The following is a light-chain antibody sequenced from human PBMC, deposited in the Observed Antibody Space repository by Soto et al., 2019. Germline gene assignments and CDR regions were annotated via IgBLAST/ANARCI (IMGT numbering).Light chain of an antibody. CDR3: KQYNNWPLT. Sequence: EIVMTQSPATLSVSPWERATLYCRASQSVSTNLAWYQQIPGQAPRLLISGASTRATGIPARFSGSGSGTEFTLTISSLQSEDFAVYPCKQYNNWPLTFGRGTKVDIK. CDR2: GAS. CDR1: QSVSTN. J-gene: IGKJ4*01. V-gene: IGKV3-15*01.